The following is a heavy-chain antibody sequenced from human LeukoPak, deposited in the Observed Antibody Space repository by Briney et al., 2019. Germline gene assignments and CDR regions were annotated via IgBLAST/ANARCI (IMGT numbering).Heavy chain of an antibody. CDR1: GFTFSSYA. D-gene: IGHD6-13*01. CDR3: ARGGPAAGRFDY. Sequence: GGSLRLSCAASGFTFSSYAMHWVRQAPGKGLEWVAVISYDGSNKYYADSVKGRFTISRDNSKNTLYLQMNSLRAEDTAVYYCARGGPAAGRFDYWGQGTLVTVSS. V-gene: IGHV3-30*04. CDR2: ISYDGSNK. J-gene: IGHJ4*02.